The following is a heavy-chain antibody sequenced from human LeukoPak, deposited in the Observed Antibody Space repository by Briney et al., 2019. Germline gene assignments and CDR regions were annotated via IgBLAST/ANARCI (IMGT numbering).Heavy chain of an antibody. CDR2: IRSKAYGGTT. D-gene: IGHD3-22*01. CDR3: AKDRSSYEILYYFDY. V-gene: IGHV3-49*03. Sequence: GRSLRLSCTASGFTFGDYAMSWFRQAPGKGLEWVGFIRSKAYGGTTEYAASVKGRFTISRDDSKSIAYLQMNSLRAEDTAIYYCAKDRSSYEILYYFDYWGQGTLVTVSS. J-gene: IGHJ4*02. CDR1: GFTFGDYA.